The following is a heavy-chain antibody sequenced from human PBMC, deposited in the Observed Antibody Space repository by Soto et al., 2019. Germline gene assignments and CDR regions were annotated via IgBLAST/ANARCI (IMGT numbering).Heavy chain of an antibody. D-gene: IGHD3-22*01. CDR3: ARAFSSGYYYWVDY. CDR2: IYHSGST. J-gene: IGHJ4*02. V-gene: IGHV4-4*02. Sequence: SETLSLTCAVSGGSISSSNWWSWVRQPPGKGPEWIGEIYHSGSTNYNPSLKSRVTISVDKSKNQFSLKLSSVTAADTAVYYCARAFSSGYYYWVDYWGQGTLVTVSS. CDR1: GGSISSSNW.